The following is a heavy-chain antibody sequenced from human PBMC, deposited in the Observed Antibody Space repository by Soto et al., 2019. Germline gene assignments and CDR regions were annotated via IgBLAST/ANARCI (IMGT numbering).Heavy chain of an antibody. J-gene: IGHJ4*02. D-gene: IGHD6-19*01. CDR2: ISSSSTYI. V-gene: IGHV3-21*01. CDR3: LIAVAGSFAPDY. Sequence: GSLRLSCAASGFTFSTYSMNWVRQAAGKGLEWDSYISSSSTYIYYADSVKGLFTISRVNAKNSLYLQLNSLRAEDTAVYYCLIAVAGSFAPDYWGQGTMVTVSS. CDR1: GFTFSTYS.